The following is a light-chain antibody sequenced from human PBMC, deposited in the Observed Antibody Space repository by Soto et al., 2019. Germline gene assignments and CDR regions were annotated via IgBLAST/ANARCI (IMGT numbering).Light chain of an antibody. J-gene: IGKJ4*01. Sequence: EIVLTQSPGTLSLSPGERAALSCRASQSVSSRFLGWYQQKPGQAPRLLIYGASNRATGIPDRFSGSGSGTDFTFSISRLEPEDFAVYYCQQYGTSPLTFGGGTKVEIK. CDR3: QQYGTSPLT. CDR1: QSVSSRF. V-gene: IGKV3-20*01. CDR2: GAS.